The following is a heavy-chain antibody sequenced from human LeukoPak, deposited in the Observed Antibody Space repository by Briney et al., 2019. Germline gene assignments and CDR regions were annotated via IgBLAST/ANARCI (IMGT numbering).Heavy chain of an antibody. CDR3: ARDCTPQQLDNDAFDI. Sequence: SETVSCKASGGTFSSYAISWVRQAPGQGLEWVGGVIPIFGAANYEQKFQGRGTITADESTSTAYMEMSSLRSEDTAVYYCARDCTPQQLDNDAFDIWGQGTMVTVSS. CDR1: GGTFSSYA. J-gene: IGHJ3*02. V-gene: IGHV1-69*01. D-gene: IGHD6-13*01. CDR2: VIPIFGAA.